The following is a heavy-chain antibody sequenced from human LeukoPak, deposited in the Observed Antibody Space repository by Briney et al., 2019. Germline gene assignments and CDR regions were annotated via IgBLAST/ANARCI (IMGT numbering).Heavy chain of an antibody. CDR2: LSSSGTST. V-gene: IGHV3-23*01. CDR3: AKDHVTIFGVVTPGGMDV. CDR1: GFTFSIYA. D-gene: IGHD3-3*01. J-gene: IGHJ6*02. Sequence: PGGSLRLSCVASGFTFSIYAMSWVRQAPGKGLEWVSALSSSGTSTYYADSVKGRFTISRDNSKNTLYLQMNSLRAEDTAVYYCAKDHVTIFGVVTPGGMDVWGQGTTVTVSS.